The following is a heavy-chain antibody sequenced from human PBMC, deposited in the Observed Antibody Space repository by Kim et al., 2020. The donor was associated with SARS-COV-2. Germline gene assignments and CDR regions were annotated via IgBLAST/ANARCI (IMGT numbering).Heavy chain of an antibody. CDR2: NGGSGGSK. Sequence: PGTGVGLVSANGGSGGSKNNAEPVKGRFTTSRDNSKNTLYLQMSGLRAEDTAVYYCAKEVGATSYFDYWGQGTLVTVSS. V-gene: IGHV3-23*01. D-gene: IGHD1-26*01. CDR3: AKEVGATSYFDY. J-gene: IGHJ4*02.